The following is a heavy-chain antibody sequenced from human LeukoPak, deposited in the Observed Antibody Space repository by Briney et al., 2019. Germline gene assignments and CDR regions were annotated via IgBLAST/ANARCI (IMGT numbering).Heavy chain of an antibody. CDR2: VSYEAKNT. CDR3: AKEGSMYTSTWYDY. Sequence: PGGSLRLSCAASGFTFSTYGMQWVRQAPGKGLQWVAVVSYEAKNTYYADSVKGRFTISRDNSKNMLYLQMNSLRVEDTAVHYCAKEGSMYTSTWYDYWGQGTLVTVSS. V-gene: IGHV3-30*18. D-gene: IGHD5/OR15-5a*01. CDR1: GFTFSTYG. J-gene: IGHJ4*02.